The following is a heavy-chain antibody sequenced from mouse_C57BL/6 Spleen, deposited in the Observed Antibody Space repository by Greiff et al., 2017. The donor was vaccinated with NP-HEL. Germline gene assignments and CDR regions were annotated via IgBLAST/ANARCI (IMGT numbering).Heavy chain of an antibody. Sequence: QVQLQQSGPELVQPGASVKISCKASGYAFSSSWMNWVKQRPGKGLEWIGRIYPGDGDTNYNGKIKGKATLTADKSSSTAYMQLSSLTAEYSAVYCCARVGYDVYWYFDVWGTGTTVTVSS. CDR2: IYPGDGDT. J-gene: IGHJ1*03. D-gene: IGHD2-2*01. CDR3: ARVGYDVYWYFDV. V-gene: IGHV1-82*01. CDR1: GYAFSSSW.